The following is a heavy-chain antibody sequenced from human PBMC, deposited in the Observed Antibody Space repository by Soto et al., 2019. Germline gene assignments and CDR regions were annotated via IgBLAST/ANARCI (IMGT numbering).Heavy chain of an antibody. CDR3: ASMRYYGSGPGYYYRMDV. V-gene: IGHV4-31*03. D-gene: IGHD3-10*01. CDR2: IYYSGST. CDR1: GGSISSGGYY. J-gene: IGHJ6*02. Sequence: QVQLQESGPGLVKPSQTLSLTCTVSGGSISSGGYYWSWIRQHPGKGLEWIGYIYYSGSTYYNPSLTRRVTIPVATANNLFSLTPSSVTAAATAVYYCASMRYYGSGPGYYYRMDVWGQGTTVTVSS.